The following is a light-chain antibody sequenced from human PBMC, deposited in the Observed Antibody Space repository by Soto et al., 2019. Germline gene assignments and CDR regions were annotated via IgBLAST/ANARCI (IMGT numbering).Light chain of an antibody. Sequence: DIQMTQSPSTLSASVGGRVTISCRASQSINNLLAWYQQKPGKTPKLLIYKASSLESGVPSRFSGSGSGTDFTLTISSLQPDDFATYYCQHSNTSPYTFGQGTKLEIK. V-gene: IGKV1-5*03. CDR1: QSINNL. J-gene: IGKJ2*01. CDR3: QHSNTSPYT. CDR2: KAS.